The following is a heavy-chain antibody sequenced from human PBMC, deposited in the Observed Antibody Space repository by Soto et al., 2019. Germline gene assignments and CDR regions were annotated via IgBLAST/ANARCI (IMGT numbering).Heavy chain of an antibody. V-gene: IGHV3-30-3*01. J-gene: IGHJ3*02. CDR1: GFTFSSYA. Sequence: GGSLRLSCAASGFTFSSYAMHWVRQAPGKGLEWVAVISYDGSNKYYADSVKGRFTISRDNSKNKLYLQMNSLRAEDTAVYYCARVRGYYDSSGFDIWGQGTMVTVSS. CDR2: ISYDGSNK. D-gene: IGHD3-22*01. CDR3: ARVRGYYDSSGFDI.